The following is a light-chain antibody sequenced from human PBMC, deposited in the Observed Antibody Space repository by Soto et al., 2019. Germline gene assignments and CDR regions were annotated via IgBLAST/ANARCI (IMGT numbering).Light chain of an antibody. CDR3: QQNSTAPLT. CDR1: QSVGSY. V-gene: IGKV3-20*01. Sequence: EILLTQSPATLSLSPGERATLSCRASQSVGSYLAWYQQKAGQAPRLVIYGASNRATGIPDRFSASGSGTDFTLTISRLEPEDFAVYYCQQNSTAPLTFGQGTKVDIK. J-gene: IGKJ1*01. CDR2: GAS.